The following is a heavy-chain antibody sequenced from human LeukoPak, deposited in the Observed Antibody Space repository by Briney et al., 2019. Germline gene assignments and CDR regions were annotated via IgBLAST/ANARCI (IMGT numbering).Heavy chain of an antibody. CDR2: ISSSSSYI. CDR3: AKLLGSGYDFDF. Sequence: GGSLRLSCAASGLTFTSYSMNWVRQAPGKGLEWVSSISSSSSYIYYADSVKGRFTISRDNSKNTLYLQMNSLRAEDTAVYYCAKLLGSGYDFDFWGQGTLVTVSS. J-gene: IGHJ4*02. CDR1: GLTFTSYS. D-gene: IGHD5-12*01. V-gene: IGHV3-21*04.